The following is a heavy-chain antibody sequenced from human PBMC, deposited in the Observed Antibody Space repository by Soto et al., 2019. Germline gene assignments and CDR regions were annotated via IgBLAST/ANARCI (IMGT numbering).Heavy chain of an antibody. V-gene: IGHV4-31*03. CDR2: IYDSESA. Sequence: QVQLQESGPGLVKPSQTLSLTCSVSGESINSGGYYWRWIRHHPGKGLAWIGYIYDSESAYYNPSLKSRVTISMDTSKNHFAMRLSSVTAADTAVYYCARASSSSSAADYWGQGTQVTVSS. CDR1: GESINSGGYY. J-gene: IGHJ4*02. D-gene: IGHD6-6*01. CDR3: ARASSSSSAADY.